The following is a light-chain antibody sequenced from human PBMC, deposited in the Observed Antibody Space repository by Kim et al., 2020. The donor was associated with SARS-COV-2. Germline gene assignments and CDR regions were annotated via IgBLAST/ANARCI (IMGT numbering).Light chain of an antibody. V-gene: IGKV3-20*01. CDR2: AAA. CDR1: QSVTSDY. Sequence: EIVLTQSPGTLSLSPGDSATLSCRASQSVTSDYLAWYQQKPGQAPRLLIYAAASRATGIPDRFRGSGSGTDFTLTIKRLEPDDFAVYYCKQYRSSFGQGTKVDIK. J-gene: IGKJ1*01. CDR3: KQYRSS.